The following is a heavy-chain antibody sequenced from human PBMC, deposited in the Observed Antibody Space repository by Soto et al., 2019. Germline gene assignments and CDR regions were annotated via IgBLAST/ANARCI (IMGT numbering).Heavy chain of an antibody. Sequence: GGSLRPSCAASGFTVSSNYMSWVRQAPGKGLEWVSVIYSGGSTYYADSVKGRFTISRDNSKNTLYLQMNSLRAEDTAVYYCARARSAEFDYWGQGTLVTVSS. CDR2: IYSGGST. D-gene: IGHD2-2*01. V-gene: IGHV3-53*01. CDR3: ARARSAEFDY. J-gene: IGHJ4*02. CDR1: GFTVSSNY.